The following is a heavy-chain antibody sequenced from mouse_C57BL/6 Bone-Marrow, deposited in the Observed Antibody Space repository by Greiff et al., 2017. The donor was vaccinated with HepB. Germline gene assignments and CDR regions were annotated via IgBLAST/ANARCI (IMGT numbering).Heavy chain of an antibody. Sequence: EVQLQQSGAELVKPGASVKLSCTASGFNIKDYYMHWVKQRTEQGLEWIGRIDPEDGETKYAPNFQGKATITADTSSNTAYLQLSSLTSEDTAVYYCARRTTMVTTGDYFDYWGQGTTLTVSS. J-gene: IGHJ2*01. CDR3: ARRTTMVTTGDYFDY. CDR2: IDPEDGET. V-gene: IGHV14-2*01. CDR1: GFNIKDYY. D-gene: IGHD2-2*01.